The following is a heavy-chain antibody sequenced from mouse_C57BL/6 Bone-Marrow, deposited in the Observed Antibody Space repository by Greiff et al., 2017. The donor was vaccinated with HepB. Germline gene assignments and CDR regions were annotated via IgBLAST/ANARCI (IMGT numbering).Heavy chain of an antibody. CDR2: ISDGGSYT. J-gene: IGHJ3*01. CDR3: ARGGDYYGSSPAWFAY. D-gene: IGHD1-1*01. CDR1: GFTFSSYA. Sequence: EVMLVESGGGLVKPGGSLKLSCAASGFTFSSYAMSWVRQTPEKRLEWVATISDGGSYTYYPDNVKGRFTISRDNAKNNLYLQMSHLKSEDTAMYYCARGGDYYGSSPAWFAYWGQGTLVTVSA. V-gene: IGHV5-4*03.